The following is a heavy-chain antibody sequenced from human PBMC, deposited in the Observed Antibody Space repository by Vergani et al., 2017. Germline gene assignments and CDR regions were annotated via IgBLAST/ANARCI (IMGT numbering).Heavy chain of an antibody. CDR3: ARNPYCGGDCYSDAFYI. V-gene: IGHV4-59*01. J-gene: IGHJ3*02. Sequence: QVQLQESGPGLVKPSETLSLTCTVSGGSISSYYWSWIRQPPGKGLEWIGYIYYSGSTNYNPSLKSRVTISVDTSKNQFSLKLSSVTAADTAVYYCARNPYCGGDCYSDAFYIWVQGTMVTVSS. CDR2: IYYSGST. CDR1: GGSISSYY. D-gene: IGHD2-21*02.